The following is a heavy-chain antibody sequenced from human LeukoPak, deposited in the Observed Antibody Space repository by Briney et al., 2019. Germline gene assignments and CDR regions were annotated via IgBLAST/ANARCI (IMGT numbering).Heavy chain of an antibody. J-gene: IGHJ3*01. V-gene: IGHV3-30*18. D-gene: IGHD5-18*01. CDR3: AKDVDTVMDWANDAFDV. CDR2: ISYDGSNK. Sequence: GRSLRLSCAASGFTFSSYGMHWVRQAPGKGLEWVAVISYDGSNKYYADSVKGRFTMSRDNSKNSVYLQMDSLRVEDTAMYYCAKDVDTVMDWANDAFDVWGQGTMVIVSS. CDR1: GFTFSSYG.